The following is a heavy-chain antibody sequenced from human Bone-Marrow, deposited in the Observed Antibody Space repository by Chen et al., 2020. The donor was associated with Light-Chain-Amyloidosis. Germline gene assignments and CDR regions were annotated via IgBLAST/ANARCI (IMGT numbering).Heavy chain of an antibody. D-gene: IGHD2-15*01. CDR1: GYTFNAYY. J-gene: IGHJ6*02. CDR2: IRPNTGDT. V-gene: IGHV1-2*02. Sequence: QVHLVQSGAEVKKPGASVKVSCQASGYTFNAYYLHWARQAPGQGLEWMGWIRPNTGDTEYTQNFQGRVTLTTDRSISTAYMELSSLTSDDTAVYYCARDPYCSAPTCYGGAMDVWGQGTTVTVSS. CDR3: ARDPYCSAPTCYGGAMDV.